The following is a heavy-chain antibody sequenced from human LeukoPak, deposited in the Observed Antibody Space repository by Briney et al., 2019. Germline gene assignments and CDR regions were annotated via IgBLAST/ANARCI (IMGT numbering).Heavy chain of an antibody. Sequence: SLRLSCAASGFTFDDYAMRWVRQAPGKGLEWVSGFSWNSGSIGYADSVKGRFTISRDNAKNSLYLQMNSLRAEDTALYYCAKDRSAAAAGTFDYWGQGTLVTVSS. V-gene: IGHV3-9*01. CDR2: FSWNSGSI. D-gene: IGHD6-13*01. CDR1: GFTFDDYA. J-gene: IGHJ4*02. CDR3: AKDRSAAAAGTFDY.